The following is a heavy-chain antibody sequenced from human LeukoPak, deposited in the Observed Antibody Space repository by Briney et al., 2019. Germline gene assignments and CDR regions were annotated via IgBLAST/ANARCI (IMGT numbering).Heavy chain of an antibody. Sequence: GGSLRLSCAASGFAFSSYAMSGVRQAPGKGLEWGSAISVSGGSTYYADSVKGGFTISRDNSKNTLYLQMNSLKAEDTAVYYCAKPGLNGGYNYWGQGTLVTVSS. J-gene: IGHJ4*02. D-gene: IGHD2-8*01. V-gene: IGHV3-23*01. CDR1: GFAFSSYA. CDR2: ISVSGGST. CDR3: AKPGLNGGYNY.